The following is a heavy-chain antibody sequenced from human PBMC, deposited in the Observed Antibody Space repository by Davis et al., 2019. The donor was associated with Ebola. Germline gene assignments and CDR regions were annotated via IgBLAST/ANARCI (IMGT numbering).Heavy chain of an antibody. D-gene: IGHD3-3*01. V-gene: IGHV3-53*01. J-gene: IGHJ6*04. CDR2: FYAGGST. CDR1: GFTVSTNY. CDR3: AKSGLSFGVVKYHYGMDV. Sequence: PGGSLRLSCAASGFTVSTNYMSWVRQAAGKGLEWVSVFYAGGSTYYADSVKGRFTISRDNSKKTLYLQMNSLRAEDTAVYYCAKSGLSFGVVKYHYGMDVWGKGTTVTVSS.